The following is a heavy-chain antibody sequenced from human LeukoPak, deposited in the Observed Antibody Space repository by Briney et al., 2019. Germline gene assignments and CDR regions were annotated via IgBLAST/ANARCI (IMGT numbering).Heavy chain of an antibody. CDR3: VRDNAAADGALDY. CDR2: IWYDGSHR. CDR1: GFTFSSHG. D-gene: IGHD5-24*01. J-gene: IGHJ4*02. Sequence: PGGSLRLSCVASGFTFSSHGMHWVRQAPGKGLEWAAVIWYDGSHRYYPDSVKGRFTISRDNSKNTLFLQMDSLRVDDTAVYYCVRDNAAADGALDYWGQGSLVTVSS. V-gene: IGHV3-33*01.